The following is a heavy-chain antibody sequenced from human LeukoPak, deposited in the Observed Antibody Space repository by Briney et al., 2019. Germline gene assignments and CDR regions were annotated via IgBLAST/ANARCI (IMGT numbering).Heavy chain of an antibody. CDR1: GYSFTSYW. D-gene: IGHD2-2*01. V-gene: IGHV5-51*01. CDR3: ARLYCSSTSCPNYGMDV. CDR2: IYPGDSDT. J-gene: IGHJ6*02. Sequence: GESLKISCKGSGYSFTSYWIGWVRQMPGKGLEWMGIIYPGDSDTRYSPSFQGQVTISADKSISTAYLQWSSLKASDTAIYYCARLYCSSTSCPNYGMDVWGQGTTVTASS.